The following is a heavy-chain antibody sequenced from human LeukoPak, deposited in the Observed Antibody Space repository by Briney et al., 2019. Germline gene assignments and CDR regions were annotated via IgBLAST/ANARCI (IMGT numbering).Heavy chain of an antibody. V-gene: IGHV1-24*01. CDR1: GHTLTELS. D-gene: IGHD6-13*01. CDR2: FDPEDGET. Sequence: ASVKVSCKVSGHTLTELSMHWVRQAPGKGLEWMGGFDPEDGETIYAQKFQGRVTMTEDTSTDTAYMELSSLRSEDTAVYYCATVNFRSWYLFDYWGQGTLVTVSS. J-gene: IGHJ4*02. CDR3: ATVNFRSWYLFDY.